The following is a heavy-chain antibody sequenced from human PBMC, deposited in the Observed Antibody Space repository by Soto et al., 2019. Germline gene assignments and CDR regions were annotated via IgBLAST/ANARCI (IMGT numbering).Heavy chain of an antibody. CDR2: INHSGST. Sequence: SETLSLTCAVYGGSFSGYYWSWIRQPPGKGLEWIGEINHSGSTNYNPSLKSRVTISVDTSKNQFSLKLSSVTAADMAVYYCARPRGYSYGYRDWYFDLWGRGTLVTVSS. V-gene: IGHV4-34*01. CDR1: GGSFSGYY. J-gene: IGHJ2*01. D-gene: IGHD5-18*01. CDR3: ARPRGYSYGYRDWYFDL.